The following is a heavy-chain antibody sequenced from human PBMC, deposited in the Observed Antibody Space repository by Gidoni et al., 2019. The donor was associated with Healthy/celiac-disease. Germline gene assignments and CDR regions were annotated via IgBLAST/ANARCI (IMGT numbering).Heavy chain of an antibody. CDR1: GFTLRSYG. CDR2: IWYDVSNK. J-gene: IGHJ4*02. D-gene: IGHD1-20*01. CDR3: ARDLNGITGTLFDY. V-gene: IGHV3-33*01. Sequence: QVQRVESGGGLAHPGTSLGLYCAASGFTLRSYGMHWVRQAPGKWLEWVEVIWYDVSNKYYADSVKGRFTISRDNSKNTLYLQMNSLRAEDTAVYYCARDLNGITGTLFDYWGQGTLVTVSS.